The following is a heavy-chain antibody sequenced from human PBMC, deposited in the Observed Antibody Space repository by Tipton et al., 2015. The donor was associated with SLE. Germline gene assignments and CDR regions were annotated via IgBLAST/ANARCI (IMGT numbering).Heavy chain of an antibody. Sequence: TLSLTCTVSGGSVSTYYWSWIRQPPGKGLEWIGRIYTSGSTNYNPSLKSRVTMSVDTSKNQFSLKLSSVTAADTAVYYCARDLTVAGLDYWGQGTLVTVSS. CDR3: ARDLTVAGLDY. J-gene: IGHJ4*02. CDR1: GGSVSTYY. CDR2: IYTSGST. V-gene: IGHV4-4*07. D-gene: IGHD6-19*01.